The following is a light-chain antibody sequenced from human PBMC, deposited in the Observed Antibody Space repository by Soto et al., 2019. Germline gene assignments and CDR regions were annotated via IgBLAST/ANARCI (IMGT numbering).Light chain of an antibody. V-gene: IGKV1-8*01. CDR2: AAS. CDR3: QQYYSYPHT. CDR1: QGISSY. J-gene: IGKJ1*01. Sequence: AIRMTQSPSSFSASTGDRVTITCRASQGISSYLAWYQQKPGKDPKLLIYAASTLQSGVPSRFSGSGSGTDFTLTSSCLQSEDFATYYCQQYYSYPHTFGQGTKVEIK.